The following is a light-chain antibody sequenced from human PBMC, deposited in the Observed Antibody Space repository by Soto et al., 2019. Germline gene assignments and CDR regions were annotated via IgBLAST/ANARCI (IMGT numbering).Light chain of an antibody. J-gene: IGLJ2*01. CDR2: NDT. Sequence: SYELTQPPSVSLSPGQTARITCSGDALPKQFAHWYQQKAGQAPVILIYNDTERPSGIPERFSGSSSGTTVTLTISGLQAEDEADYYYQSTDSSGSSVVFGGGTKVTVL. CDR1: ALPKQF. CDR3: QSTDSSGSSVV. V-gene: IGLV3-25*03.